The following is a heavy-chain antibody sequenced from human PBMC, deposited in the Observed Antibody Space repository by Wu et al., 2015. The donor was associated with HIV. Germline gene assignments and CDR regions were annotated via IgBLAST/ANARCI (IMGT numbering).Heavy chain of an antibody. CDR1: GYTFNRYG. D-gene: IGHD3-22*01. J-gene: IGHJ4*02. CDR2: ISGYNDNR. Sequence: QVQLVQSGAEVKKPGASVKVSCKASGYTFNRYGISWVRQAPGQGLEWMGWISGYNDNRNYAQKFHGQSHHDHRNIHEYSLYGTEGLLSDDTAVYYCARAAYYDSRGYYYEWGQGTLVTVSS. CDR3: ARAAYYDSRGYYYE. V-gene: IGHV1-18*01.